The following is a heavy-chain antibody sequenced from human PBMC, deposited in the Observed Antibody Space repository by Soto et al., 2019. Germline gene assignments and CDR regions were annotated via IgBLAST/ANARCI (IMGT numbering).Heavy chain of an antibody. V-gene: IGHV3-23*01. J-gene: IGHJ4*01. D-gene: IGHD6-19*01. CDR1: GFTFSSFA. CDR2: ISGSGGST. CDR3: ARVHVMVVAGSTFDY. Sequence: GGSLRLSCAASGFTFSSFAMSWVRQAPGKGLDWVSAISGSGGSTYSADSVKGRFTISRDNSKNTLYLQMSSLRAADTAVYYCARVHVMVVAGSTFDYWGHGTLVTVSS.